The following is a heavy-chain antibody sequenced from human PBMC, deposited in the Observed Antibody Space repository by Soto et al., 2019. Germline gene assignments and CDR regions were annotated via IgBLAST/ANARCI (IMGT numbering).Heavy chain of an antibody. V-gene: IGHV3-7*01. CDR2: IKQDGSEK. Sequence: GGSLRLSCVASGFTFSSYWMSWVRQAPGKGLEWVANIKQDGSEKYYVDSVKGRFTISRDNAKNSLYLQMNSLRAEDTAVYYCLVLRYFDWLFWGQGTLVTVSS. CDR3: LVLRYFDWLF. CDR1: GFTFSSYW. D-gene: IGHD3-9*01. J-gene: IGHJ4*02.